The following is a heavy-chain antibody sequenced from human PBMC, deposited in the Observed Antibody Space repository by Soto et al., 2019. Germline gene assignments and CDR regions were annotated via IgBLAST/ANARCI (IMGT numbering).Heavy chain of an antibody. V-gene: IGHV3-23*01. CDR3: AKDFGPYCTNGVCYYYYYGMDV. D-gene: IGHD2-8*01. Sequence: HPGGSLRLYCAASGFTFSSYAMSWVRQAPGKGLEWVSAISGSGGSTYYADSVKGRFTISRDNSKNTLYLHMNSLRAEDTAVYYCAKDFGPYCTNGVCYYYYYGMDVWGQGTTVTVSS. CDR1: GFTFSSYA. J-gene: IGHJ6*02. CDR2: ISGSGGST.